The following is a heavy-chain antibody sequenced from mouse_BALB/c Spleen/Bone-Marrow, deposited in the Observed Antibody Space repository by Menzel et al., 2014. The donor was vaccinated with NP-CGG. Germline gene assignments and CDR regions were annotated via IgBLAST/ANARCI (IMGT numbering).Heavy chain of an antibody. V-gene: IGHV1S81*02. J-gene: IGHJ4*01. CDR1: GYTFTSYY. Sequence: QVQLQQSGAELVKPGASVKLSCKASGYTFTSYYMYWVKQRPGQGLEWFGEINPSNGGTNFNEKFKNKATLTVDKSSSTAYMQLSSLTSKDSAVYYCSRGRRDALDYWGQGTSVTVSS. CDR3: SRGRRDALDY. CDR2: INPSNGGT.